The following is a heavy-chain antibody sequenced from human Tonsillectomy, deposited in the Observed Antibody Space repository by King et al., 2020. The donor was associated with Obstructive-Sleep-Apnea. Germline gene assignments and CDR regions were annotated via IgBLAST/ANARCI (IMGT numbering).Heavy chain of an antibody. V-gene: IGHV3-48*04. CDR3: ASQGWGS. CDR2: ISSSSNTI. J-gene: IGHJ5*02. D-gene: IGHD3-16*01. Sequence: QLVQSGGGLVQPGGSLRLSCAASGFTFSTYTMNWVRQAPGKGLEWVSYISSSSNTIYYADSVEGRFTISRDNAKNSLYLQMNSLRAEDTAVYYCASQGWGSWGQGTLVTVSS. CDR1: GFTFSTYT.